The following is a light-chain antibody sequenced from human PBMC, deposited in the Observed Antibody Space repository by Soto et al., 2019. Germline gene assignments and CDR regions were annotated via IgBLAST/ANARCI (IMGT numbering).Light chain of an antibody. Sequence: QSVLTQPASVSVSPGQSITISCTGTSSDVGSYNLVSWYQQHPGKAPKRMIYEGSKRPSGVSNRFSGSKSGNTASLTISGLQAEDEADYYCCSYAGSSTVFGTGTKVTV. J-gene: IGLJ1*01. CDR2: EGS. CDR3: CSYAGSSTV. V-gene: IGLV2-23*03. CDR1: SSDVGSYNL.